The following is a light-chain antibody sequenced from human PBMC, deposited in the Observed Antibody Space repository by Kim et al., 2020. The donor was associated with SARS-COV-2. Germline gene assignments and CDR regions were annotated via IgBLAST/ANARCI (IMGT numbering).Light chain of an antibody. CDR1: NIGSKS. CDR2: YDS. J-gene: IGLJ1*01. CDR3: QVWDRSSDHPYV. V-gene: IGLV3-21*04. Sequence: SYELTQPPSVSVAPGKTARITCGGNNIGSKSGHWYQQKPGQAPVLVIYYDSDRPSGIPERFSGSNSGNTATLTISRVEAGDEADYYCQVWDRSSDHPYVFGPGTKVTVL.